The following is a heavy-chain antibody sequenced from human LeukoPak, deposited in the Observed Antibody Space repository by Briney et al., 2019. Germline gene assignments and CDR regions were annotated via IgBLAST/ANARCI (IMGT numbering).Heavy chain of an antibody. CDR2: IYYSGST. V-gene: IGHV4-61*08. Sequence: SGPTLVNPTQTLTLTCTFSGFSLSTSGVCVSWIRQPPGEGLEWIAYIYYSGSTEYNPSLESRVTISVDTSKNQFSLKVYSVTAADTAVYYCARHFSGAAAPLPFDFWGQGTLVTVSS. CDR3: ARHFSGAAAPLPFDF. D-gene: IGHD6-13*01. J-gene: IGHJ4*02. CDR1: GFSLSTSGVC.